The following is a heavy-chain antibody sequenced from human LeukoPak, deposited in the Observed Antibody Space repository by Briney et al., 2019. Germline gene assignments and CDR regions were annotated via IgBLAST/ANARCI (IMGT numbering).Heavy chain of an antibody. Sequence: PSETLSLTCTVSGGSISSYYWSWIRQHPGKGLEWIGYIYYSGSTYYNPSLKSRVTISVDTSKNQFSLKLSPVTAADTAVCYCAIHIAAAGDDAFDIWGQGTMVTVSS. V-gene: IGHV4-59*06. CDR2: IYYSGST. D-gene: IGHD6-13*01. J-gene: IGHJ3*02. CDR1: GGSISSYY. CDR3: AIHIAAAGDDAFDI.